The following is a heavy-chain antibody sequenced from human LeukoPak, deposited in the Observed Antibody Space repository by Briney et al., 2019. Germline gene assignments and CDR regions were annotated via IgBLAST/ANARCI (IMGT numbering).Heavy chain of an antibody. D-gene: IGHD2-21*02. CDR2: ISSSGSVL. J-gene: IGHJ4*02. CDR3: ARSSGVVVTVMLSKDFDY. V-gene: IGHV3-48*03. CDR1: GFSFSTYE. Sequence: GGSLRLSCAASGFSFSTYEMSWVRQAPGKGLEWLSFISSSGSVLDYVDSVKGRFTISRDNAKNSLYLQMNSLRAEDTDMYYCARSSGVVVTVMLSKDFDYWGQGTLVTVSS.